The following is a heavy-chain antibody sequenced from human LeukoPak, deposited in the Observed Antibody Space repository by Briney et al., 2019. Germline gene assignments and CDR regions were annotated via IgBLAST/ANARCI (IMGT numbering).Heavy chain of an antibody. V-gene: IGHV3-74*01. CDR3: ARDRGAFTMVRGVRSNYYYYMDV. Sequence: GGSLRLSCAASGVTFSRHWINWVRQAPGKGLVWVSRINPDGSSTSYADSVKGRFTISRDNAKNSLYLQMNSLRAEDTAVYYCARDRGAFTMVRGVRSNYYYYMDVWGKGTTVTISS. CDR2: INPDGSST. D-gene: IGHD3-10*01. CDR1: GVTFSRHW. J-gene: IGHJ6*03.